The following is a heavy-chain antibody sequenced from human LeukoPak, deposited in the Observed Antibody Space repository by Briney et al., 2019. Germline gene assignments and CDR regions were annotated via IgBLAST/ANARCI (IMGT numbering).Heavy chain of an antibody. J-gene: IGHJ4*02. Sequence: GRSLRLSCAASGFTFSTSAKHWVRQAPGKGLEWVAVISSDGSDTNYADSVKGRFTISRDNPKNTLYLEMNSLRSEDTAVYYCARDRCTSTTCYLFDYWGQGTLVIVSS. CDR3: ARDRCTSTTCYLFDY. CDR1: GFTFSTSA. CDR2: ISSDGSDT. D-gene: IGHD2/OR15-2a*01. V-gene: IGHV3-30*04.